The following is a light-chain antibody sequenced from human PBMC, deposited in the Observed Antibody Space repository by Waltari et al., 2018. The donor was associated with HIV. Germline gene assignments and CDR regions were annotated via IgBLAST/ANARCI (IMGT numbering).Light chain of an antibody. Sequence: AIQLTQSPSSLSASVGDRVTITCRASQDVRNSLAWYQQRPGKAPKLLMSDASSLQNGVASRFPGTGSGTNFTLNISRLRPEDFATYYCQQFSTFPLTFGGGTKIEFK. V-gene: IGKV1-13*02. CDR1: QDVRNS. CDR2: DAS. CDR3: QQFSTFPLT. J-gene: IGKJ4*01.